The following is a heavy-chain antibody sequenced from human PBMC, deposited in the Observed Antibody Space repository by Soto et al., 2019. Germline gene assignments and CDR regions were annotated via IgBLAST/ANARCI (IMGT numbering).Heavy chain of an antibody. CDR3: ARRGYCSSTSCYAGGGGYYYYYMDV. D-gene: IGHD2-2*01. V-gene: IGHV5-51*01. CDR1: GYSFTSYW. J-gene: IGHJ6*03. CDR2: IYPGDSDT. Sequence: GESLKISCKGSGYSFTSYWIGWVRQMPGKGLEWMGIIYPGDSDTRYSPSFQGQVTISADKSISTAYLQWSSLKASDTAMYYCARRGYCSSTSCYAGGGGYYYYYMDVWGKGTTVTVSS.